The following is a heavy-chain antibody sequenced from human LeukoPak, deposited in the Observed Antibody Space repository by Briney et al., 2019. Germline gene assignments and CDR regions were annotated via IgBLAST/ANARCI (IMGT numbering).Heavy chain of an antibody. D-gene: IGHD2-2*01. Sequence: SETLSLTCTVSGGSISRGDYYWSWIRQPPGKGLEWIGYIYYSGSTYYNPSLKSRVTISVDTSKNQFSLKLSSVTAADTAVYYCARLIYCSSTSCFSRRPDPWGQGTLVTVSS. CDR3: ARLIYCSSTSCFSRRPDP. CDR2: IYYSGST. CDR1: GGSISRGDYY. J-gene: IGHJ5*02. V-gene: IGHV4-30-4*01.